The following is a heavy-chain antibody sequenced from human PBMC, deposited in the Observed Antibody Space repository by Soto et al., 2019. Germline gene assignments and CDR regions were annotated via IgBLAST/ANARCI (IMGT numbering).Heavy chain of an antibody. D-gene: IGHD2-15*01. Sequence: GGSLRLSCAASGFTFSSYAMSWVRQAPGKGLEWVSAISGSGGSTYYADSVKGRFTISRDNSKNTLYLQMNSLRAEDTAVYYCAKDQRDIVVVVAATLAFDIWGQGTMVTVSS. J-gene: IGHJ3*02. V-gene: IGHV3-23*01. CDR3: AKDQRDIVVVVAATLAFDI. CDR2: ISGSGGST. CDR1: GFTFSSYA.